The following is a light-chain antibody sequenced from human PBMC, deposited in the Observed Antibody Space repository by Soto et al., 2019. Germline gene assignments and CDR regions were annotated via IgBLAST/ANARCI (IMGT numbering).Light chain of an antibody. CDR1: SSDVGGYNY. CDR2: DVS. V-gene: IGLV2-14*01. CDR3: SSYTSSSTLYV. J-gene: IGLJ1*01. Sequence: QSVRTQPAAGSGSPGQSITISCPGTSSDVGGYNYVSWYQQHPGKAPKLMIYDVSNRPSGVSYRFSGSKSGSTASLTISGLQAEDEATYYCSSYTSSSTLYVFGTGTKVTVL.